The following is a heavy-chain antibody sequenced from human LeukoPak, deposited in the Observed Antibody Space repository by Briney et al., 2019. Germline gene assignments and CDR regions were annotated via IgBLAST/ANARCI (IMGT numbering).Heavy chain of an antibody. J-gene: IGHJ4*02. CDR2: ISGSGGST. V-gene: IGHV3-23*01. CDR3: AKVFTRVTTRSALDY. CDR1: GFTLSSYA. D-gene: IGHD4-11*01. Sequence: GGSLRLSCAASGFTLSSYAMSWVLQAPGKGLEWVSAISGSGGSTYYADSVKGRFTISRDNSKNTLYLQMNSLRAEDTAVYYCAKVFTRVTTRSALDYWGQGTLVTVSS.